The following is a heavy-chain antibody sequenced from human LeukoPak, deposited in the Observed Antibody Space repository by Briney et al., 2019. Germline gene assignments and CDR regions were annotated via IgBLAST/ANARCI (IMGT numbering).Heavy chain of an antibody. CDR2: IIPVYGTT. V-gene: IGHV1-69*05. CDR1: GGSFSIYG. J-gene: IGHJ6*03. D-gene: IGHD1-1*01. CDR3: ATNLVVQYWITYMEV. Sequence: PAASVKVSCKASGGSFSIYGITWVRQAPGQGLEWMGGIIPVYGTTNYAQKFQGRVTITTDESTSTVYMERSSLRSEDTAIYYCATNLVVQYWITYMEVWGKGTTVTVSS.